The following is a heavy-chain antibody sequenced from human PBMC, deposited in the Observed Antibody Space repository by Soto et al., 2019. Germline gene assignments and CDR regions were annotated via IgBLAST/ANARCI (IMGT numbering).Heavy chain of an antibody. CDR2: IVVGSGNT. V-gene: IGHV1-58*02. Sequence: QMKLVQSGPEVKKPGTSVKVSCKASGFTFTSSAMQWVRQARGQRLEWIGWIVVGSGNTNYAQKSQERVTITRDMSTSTAYMELSSLRSEDTAVYYCAALVPNDRYGFTFDYWGQGTLVTVSS. CDR1: GFTFTSSA. J-gene: IGHJ4*02. CDR3: AALVPNDRYGFTFDY. D-gene: IGHD5-18*01.